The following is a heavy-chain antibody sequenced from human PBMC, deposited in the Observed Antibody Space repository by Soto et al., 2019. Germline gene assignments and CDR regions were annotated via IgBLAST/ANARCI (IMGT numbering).Heavy chain of an antibody. J-gene: IGHJ4*02. V-gene: IGHV3-48*03. CDR2: ISSSGSTI. D-gene: IGHD3-9*01. CDR1: GFTFSRYE. CDR3: AREFMTGVDY. Sequence: EVQLVESGGGLVQPGGSLRLSCAASGFTFSRYEMNWVRQAPGKGLEWVSYISSSGSTIYYADSVKGRFTISRDNAKNSLYLQMNSLRAEDTAVYYCAREFMTGVDYWGQGTLVTVSS.